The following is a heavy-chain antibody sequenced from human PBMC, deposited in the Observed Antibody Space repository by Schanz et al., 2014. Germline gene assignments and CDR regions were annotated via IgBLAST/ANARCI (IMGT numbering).Heavy chain of an antibody. Sequence: QVQLVQSGAEVKKPGASVKVSCKASGYTFSSYGITWVRQAPGQGLEWMGWSSTIRNEDANSEERFQGRLTMTTDTSSSTAYMERRSLRSVDSAVYYCARGVDCWDRWGQGTLVIVSS. CDR3: ARGVDCWDR. V-gene: IGHV1-18*01. J-gene: IGHJ4*02. D-gene: IGHD3-3*01. CDR1: GYTFSSYG. CDR2: SSTIRNEDA.